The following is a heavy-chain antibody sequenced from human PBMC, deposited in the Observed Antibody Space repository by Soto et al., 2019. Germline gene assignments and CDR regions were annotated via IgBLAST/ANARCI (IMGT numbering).Heavy chain of an antibody. V-gene: IGHV2-5*01. Sequence: QITLKESGPTLVKPTQTLTLTCTFSGFSHSTSGVGVGWIRQPPGKALEWLALIYCHYDKRYSPSLKSRLTITHDPPKNHGVLTTSNMGPLHTATYYCAHKTILTGSNFDYCGHGTLVTVSS. D-gene: IGHD3-9*01. CDR2: IYCHYDK. CDR1: GFSHSTSGVG. CDR3: AHKTILTGSNFDY. J-gene: IGHJ4*01.